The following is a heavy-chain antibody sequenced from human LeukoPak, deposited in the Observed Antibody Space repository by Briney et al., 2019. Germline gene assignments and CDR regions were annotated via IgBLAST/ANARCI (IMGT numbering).Heavy chain of an antibody. V-gene: IGHV3-21*01. CDR2: ITTSSYM. J-gene: IGHJ3*02. CDR3: ARDPTHSSGWSDAFDI. D-gene: IGHD6-19*01. CDR1: GFTFSSYG. Sequence: GGSLRLSCAASGFTFSSYGMTWVRQAPGKGLEWVSSITTSSYMNYADSVEGRLTISRDNAKNSLYLQMHSLRAEDTAVYYCARDPTHSSGWSDAFDIWGQGTMVTVSS.